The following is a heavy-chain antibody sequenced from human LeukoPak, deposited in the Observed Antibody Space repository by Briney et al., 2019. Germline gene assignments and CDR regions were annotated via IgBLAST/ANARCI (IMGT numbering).Heavy chain of an antibody. V-gene: IGHV4-39*01. J-gene: IGHJ4*02. Sequence: PETLSLTCIVSGGSISSSSYYWGWIRQPPGKGLEWIGSIYYSGSTYYNPSLKSRVTISVDTSKNQFSLKLSSVTAADTAVYYCARLSYEGLDYWGQGTLVTVSS. CDR1: GGSISSSSYY. D-gene: IGHD3-22*01. CDR3: ARLSYEGLDY. CDR2: IYYSGST.